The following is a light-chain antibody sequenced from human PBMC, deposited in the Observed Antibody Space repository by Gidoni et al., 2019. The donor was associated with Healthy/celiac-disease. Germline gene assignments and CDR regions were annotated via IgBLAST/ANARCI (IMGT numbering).Light chain of an antibody. Sequence: DIQMTQPPSSLYASVGDRVNITCRASQSISSYLNWYQQKPGKAPKLLIYAASSLQSGVPSRFSGSGSGTDFTLTISSLQPEDFATYYCQQSYSTPRTFXXXTKVEIK. CDR1: QSISSY. V-gene: IGKV1-39*01. CDR3: QQSYSTPRT. CDR2: AAS. J-gene: IGKJ1*01.